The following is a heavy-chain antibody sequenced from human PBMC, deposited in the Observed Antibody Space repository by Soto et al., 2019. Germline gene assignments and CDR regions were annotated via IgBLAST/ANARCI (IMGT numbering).Heavy chain of an antibody. CDR3: ATSPADGDYDLYFDL. Sequence: ASVTVSYKVSGYTLNELSMHRGRQDPGEGLEWMGGFDPEEGETIYAQKFQGRVTMTEDTSTDTAYMELSSLSSEDTAVYYCATSPADGDYDLYFDLWGRGTLVTVSS. D-gene: IGHD4-17*01. V-gene: IGHV1-24*01. J-gene: IGHJ2*01. CDR1: GYTLNELS. CDR2: FDPEEGET.